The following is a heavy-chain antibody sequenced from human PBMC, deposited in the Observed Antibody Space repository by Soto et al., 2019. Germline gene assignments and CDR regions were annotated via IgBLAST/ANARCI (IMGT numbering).Heavy chain of an antibody. D-gene: IGHD3-16*01. J-gene: IGHJ5*02. CDR3: ARGLLGGAAT. CDR2: INRIGST. Sequence: QVQLQQWGAGLLKPSETLSLTCAVYGGSLSGYYWSWIRQPPGKGLEWIGEINRIGSTNYIQSLKIRGIISADTSKNQFSLKLSSVAAADTAVYYCARGLLGGAATWGQGTLVTVSS. V-gene: IGHV4-34*01. CDR1: GGSLSGYY.